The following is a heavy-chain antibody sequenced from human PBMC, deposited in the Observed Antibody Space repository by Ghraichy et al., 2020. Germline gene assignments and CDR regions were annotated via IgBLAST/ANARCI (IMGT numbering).Heavy chain of an antibody. D-gene: IGHD2-2*01. CDR2: ISSSSYI. CDR3: ARGLQIRSSTSRAYYFDY. CDR1: GFTFSSYS. V-gene: IGHV3-21*06. J-gene: IGHJ4*02. Sequence: GGSLRLSCAASGFTFSSYSMNWVRQAPGKGLEWVSSISSSSYIYYADSVKGRFTISRDNAKNSLYLQMNSLRAEDTAVYYCARGLQIRSSTSRAYYFDYWGQGTLVTVSS.